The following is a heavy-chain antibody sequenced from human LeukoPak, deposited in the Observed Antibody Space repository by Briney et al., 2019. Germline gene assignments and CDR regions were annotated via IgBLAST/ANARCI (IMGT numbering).Heavy chain of an antibody. V-gene: IGHV3-30*03. CDR1: GFTFSDYA. CDR3: ARNKAITAFFGMDV. CDR2: IAYGGTYT. D-gene: IGHD2/OR15-2a*01. Sequence: GTSLRLSCAASGFTFSDYAMHWVRQAPGKGLEWVAVIAYGGTYTHHADSLKGRFTISRDNSRDTLYLQINSLRPEDTALYYCARNKAITAFFGMDVWGQGTTIIVSS. J-gene: IGHJ6*02.